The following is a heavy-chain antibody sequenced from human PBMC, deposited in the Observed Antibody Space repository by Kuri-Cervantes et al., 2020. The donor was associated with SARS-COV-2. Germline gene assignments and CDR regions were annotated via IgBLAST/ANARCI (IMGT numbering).Heavy chain of an antibody. CDR1: GFTSSNYG. D-gene: IGHD6-19*01. J-gene: IGHJ4*02. CDR3: ARDTGWYVFDY. Sequence: GGSLRPSCAASGFTSSNYGMNWVRQAPGKGLEWLSFISSSGHRADYADSVSGRFTIARDNSKNTLYLQMNSLRAEDTATYFCARDTGWYVFDYWGQGTLVTVSS. V-gene: IGHV3-23*01. CDR2: ISSSGHRA.